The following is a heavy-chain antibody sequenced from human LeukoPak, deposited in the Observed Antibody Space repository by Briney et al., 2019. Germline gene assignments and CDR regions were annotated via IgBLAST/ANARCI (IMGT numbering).Heavy chain of an antibody. V-gene: IGHV4-61*02. CDR2: IHTSGST. J-gene: IGHJ6*03. Sequence: SETLSLTCTVSGGSISSSSYYWSWIRQPAGKGLEWIGRIHTSGSTNYNPSLKSRVTISVDTSKNQFSLKLSSVTAADTAVYYCARDIGLWFGESYYYYYYMDVWGKGTTVTVSS. D-gene: IGHD3-10*01. CDR3: ARDIGLWFGESYYYYYYMDV. CDR1: GGSISSSSYY.